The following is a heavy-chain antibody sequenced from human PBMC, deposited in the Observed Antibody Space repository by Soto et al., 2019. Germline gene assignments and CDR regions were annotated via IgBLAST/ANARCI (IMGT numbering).Heavy chain of an antibody. Sequence: SETLSLTCTVSGYFISNGCYWDWIRQPPGKGLEWIGSIYPTGTTYYNPSLKSRVTISVDTSKNQFSLKLSSVTAADTAVYYCARDLRYCTRTSCYPHHAILKGYFFDYWGHGTLVTVSS. V-gene: IGHV4-38-2*02. D-gene: IGHD2-2*01. CDR1: GYFISNGCY. CDR3: ARDLRYCTRTSCYPHHAILKGYFFDY. J-gene: IGHJ4*01. CDR2: IYPTGTT.